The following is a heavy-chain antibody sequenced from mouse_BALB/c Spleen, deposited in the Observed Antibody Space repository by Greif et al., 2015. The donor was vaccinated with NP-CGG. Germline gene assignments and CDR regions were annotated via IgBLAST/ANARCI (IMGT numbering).Heavy chain of an antibody. CDR2: IRSKSNNYAT. J-gene: IGHJ2*01. CDR3: VRHGDFDY. V-gene: IGHV10-1*02. Sequence: EVQRVESGGGLVQPKGSLKLSCAASGFTFNTYAKNWVRQAPGKGLEWVARIRSKSNNYATYYADSVKDRFTISRDDSQSMLYLQMNNLETEDTAMYYCVRHGDFDYWGQGTTLTVSS. CDR1: GFTFNTYA.